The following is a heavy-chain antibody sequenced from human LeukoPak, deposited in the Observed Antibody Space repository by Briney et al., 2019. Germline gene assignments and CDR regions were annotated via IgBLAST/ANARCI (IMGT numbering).Heavy chain of an antibody. CDR3: TSGIVGAIYDY. D-gene: IGHD1-26*01. CDR1: GFTLSGSA. Sequence: GGSLRVSCAASGFTLSGSAMQWVRQGSGKGLEWVGRIRSKANSYATAYAASVKGRFTISRDDSKNTAYLQMNSLKTEDTAVYYCTSGIVGAIYDYWGQGTLVTVSS. J-gene: IGHJ4*02. CDR2: IRSKANSYAT. V-gene: IGHV3-73*01.